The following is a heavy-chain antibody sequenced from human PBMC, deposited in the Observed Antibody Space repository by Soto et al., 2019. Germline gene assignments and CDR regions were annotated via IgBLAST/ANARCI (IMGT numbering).Heavy chain of an antibody. J-gene: IGHJ6*03. Sequence: TGGSLRLCCAASGFTFSSYRMNWVRQAPGKGLVWVSRISSDGSSTTYADSVKGRFTISRDNAKNTLYLQMNSLRAEDTAVYYCARLGLWSGSYYYMDVSCKAPTVTV. D-gene: IGHD3-3*01. CDR3: ARLGLWSGSYYYMDV. V-gene: IGHV3-74*01. CDR1: GFTFSSYR. CDR2: ISSDGSST.